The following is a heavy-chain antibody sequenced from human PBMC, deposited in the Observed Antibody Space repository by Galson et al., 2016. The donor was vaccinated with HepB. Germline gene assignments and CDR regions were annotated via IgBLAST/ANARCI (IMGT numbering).Heavy chain of an antibody. CDR2: MSFDSNFI. J-gene: IGHJ4*02. D-gene: IGHD2-15*01. V-gene: IGHV3-21*06. CDR3: AKEGAAWSRDY. Sequence: SLRLSCAASGPSFSSCNMNWFRQTPGKGLEWLAAMSFDSNFIDYAESVRGRFTVSRDNAKNSLYLQMNTLRSEDTALYHCAKEGAAWSRDYWGPGTLVTVSS. CDR1: GPSFSSCN.